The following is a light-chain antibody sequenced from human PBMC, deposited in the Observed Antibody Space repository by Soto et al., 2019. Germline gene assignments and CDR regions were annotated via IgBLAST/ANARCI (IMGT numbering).Light chain of an antibody. V-gene: IGKV1-39*01. CDR3: QQSYSTPPT. Sequence: DIQMTQSPSSLCASVGDRVTITCRASQSISSYLNWYQQKPGKAPKLLIYAASSLQSGVPSRFSGSGSGTDFTLTISSLQPEDFATYYCQQSYSTPPTFGQGTRWIS. J-gene: IGKJ1*01. CDR1: QSISSY. CDR2: AAS.